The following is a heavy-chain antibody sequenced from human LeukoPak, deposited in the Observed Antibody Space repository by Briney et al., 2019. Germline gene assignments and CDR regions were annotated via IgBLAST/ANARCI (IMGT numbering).Heavy chain of an antibody. CDR3: ARMQTPGYFDY. V-gene: IGHV4-34*01. Sequence: PSETLSLTCAVYGGSFSGYYWSWIRQPPGKGLEWIGEINHSGSTNYNPSLKSRVTISVDTSKNQFSLKLSSVTAADTAVYYCARMQTPGYFDYWGQGTLVTVSS. J-gene: IGHJ4*02. CDR2: INHSGST. CDR1: GGSFSGYY.